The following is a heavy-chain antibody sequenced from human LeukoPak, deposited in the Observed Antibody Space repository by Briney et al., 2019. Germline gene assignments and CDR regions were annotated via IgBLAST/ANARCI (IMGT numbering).Heavy chain of an antibody. CDR1: GGTFSSYA. CDR2: IIPILGIA. Sequence: SVKVSCKASGGTFSSYAISWVRQAPGQGLEWMGRIIPILGIANYTQKFQGRVTITADKSTSTAYMELSSLRSEDTAVYYCARDRYRVGATTLGYYYYGMDVWGQGTTVTVSS. V-gene: IGHV1-69*04. D-gene: IGHD1-26*01. J-gene: IGHJ6*02. CDR3: ARDRYRVGATTLGYYYYGMDV.